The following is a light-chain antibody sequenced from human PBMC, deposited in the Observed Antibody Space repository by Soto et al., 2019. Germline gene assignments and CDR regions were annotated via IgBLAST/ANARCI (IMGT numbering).Light chain of an antibody. CDR2: RAS. V-gene: IGKV3-15*01. CDR3: QHYNFWPHS. CDR1: QSVSSN. J-gene: IGKJ2*01. Sequence: EIVLTQSPGTLSLSQGERAALSCRASQSVSSNYLAWYQQKPGQAPRLLIYRASIRATGVPARFSGSGSGTEFTLTISGLQSEDVSIYFCQHYNFWPHSFGQGTKVDIK.